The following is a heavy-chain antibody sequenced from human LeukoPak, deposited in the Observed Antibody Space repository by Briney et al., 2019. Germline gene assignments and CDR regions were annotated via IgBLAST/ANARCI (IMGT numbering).Heavy chain of an antibody. CDR1: GVSITKDGYS. Sequence: KSSETLSLTCTVSGVSITKDGYSWTWIRQPPGKGLEWIGDISYSGSTKYKPSLKRRLTISGDVSKNQFSLKLTSVTAADTAVYYCARDVVLTSSPDAFDIWGQGTMVTVSS. V-gene: IGHV4-31*03. D-gene: IGHD2-21*02. CDR3: ARDVVLTSSPDAFDI. J-gene: IGHJ3*02. CDR2: ISYSGST.